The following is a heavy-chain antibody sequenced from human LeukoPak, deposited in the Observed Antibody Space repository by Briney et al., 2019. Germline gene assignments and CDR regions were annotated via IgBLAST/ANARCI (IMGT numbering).Heavy chain of an antibody. CDR1: GFTFSGYG. Sequence: GGSLRLSCAASGFTFSGYGINWVRQAPGKGLEWVSAISGSGGSTYYADSVKGRFTISRDNSKNTLYLQMNSLRAEDTAVYYCAKGRLGSGWYEGPYPFDYWGQGTLVTVSS. D-gene: IGHD6-19*01. CDR2: ISGSGGST. V-gene: IGHV3-23*01. CDR3: AKGRLGSGWYEGPYPFDY. J-gene: IGHJ4*02.